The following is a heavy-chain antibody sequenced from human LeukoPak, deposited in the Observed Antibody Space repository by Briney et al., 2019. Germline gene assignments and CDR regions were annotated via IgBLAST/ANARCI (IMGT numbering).Heavy chain of an antibody. CDR2: IYYSGST. CDR1: GGSISTYY. Sequence: SETLSLTCTVSGGSISTYYCSWIRQPPGKGLEWIGYIYYSGSTNYNPSLKSRVTISVDTSKNQFSLKLSSVTAADTAVYYCARGATSLSYFDSRGQGTLVTVSS. J-gene: IGHJ4*02. D-gene: IGHD2/OR15-2a*01. V-gene: IGHV4-59*01. CDR3: ARGATSLSYFDS.